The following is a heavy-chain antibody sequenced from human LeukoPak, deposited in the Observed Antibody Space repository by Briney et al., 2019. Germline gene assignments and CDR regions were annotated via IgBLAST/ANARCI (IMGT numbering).Heavy chain of an antibody. Sequence: PGGSLGLSCAASGFTFSSYGMHWVRQAPGKGLEWVAVISYDGSNKYYADSVKGRFTISRDNSKNTLYLQMNSLRAEDTAVYYCAKDPGYYDFWSGYYDYWGQGTLVTVSS. CDR2: ISYDGSNK. CDR1: GFTFSSYG. J-gene: IGHJ4*02. V-gene: IGHV3-30*18. D-gene: IGHD3-3*01. CDR3: AKDPGYYDFWSGYYDY.